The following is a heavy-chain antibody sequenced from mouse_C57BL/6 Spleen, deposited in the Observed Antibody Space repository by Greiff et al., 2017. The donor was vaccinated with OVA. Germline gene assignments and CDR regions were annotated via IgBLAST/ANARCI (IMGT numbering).Heavy chain of an antibody. D-gene: IGHD4-1*01. J-gene: IGHJ3*01. CDR2: INPSTGGT. V-gene: IGHV1-43*01. Sequence: EVQRVESGPELVKPGASVKISCKASGYSFTGYYMHWVKQSSEKSLEWIGEINPSTGGTSYNQKFKGKATLTVDKSSSTAYMQLKSLTSEDSAVYYCARSEVGRAWFAYWGQGTLVTVSA. CDR1: GYSFTGYY. CDR3: ARSEVGRAWFAY.